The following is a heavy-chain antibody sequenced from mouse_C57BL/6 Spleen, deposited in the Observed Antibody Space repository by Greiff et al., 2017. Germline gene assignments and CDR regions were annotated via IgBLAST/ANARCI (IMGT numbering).Heavy chain of an antibody. CDR1: GYTFTSYW. V-gene: IGHV1-69*01. J-gene: IGHJ2*01. Sequence: QVQLQQPGAELVMPGASVKLSCKASGYTFTSYWMHWVKQRPGQGLEWIGEIDPSDSYTNYNQKFKGKSTLTVDKSSSTAYMQLISLTSEDSAVYYCARGSYYLDYWGQGTTLTGSS. CDR3: ARGSYYLDY. CDR2: IDPSDSYT.